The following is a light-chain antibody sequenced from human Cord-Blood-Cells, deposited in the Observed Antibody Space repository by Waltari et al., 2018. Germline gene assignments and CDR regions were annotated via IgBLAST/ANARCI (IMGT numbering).Light chain of an antibody. CDR3: SSYAGSNNV. CDR1: SRHGCGSYY. CDR2: EVS. V-gene: IGLV2-8*01. J-gene: IGLJ1*01. Sequence: CALAQPPSASRSPGQSVTIPFTGTSRHGCGSYYVSWYQHHPGKAPKLMIYEVSKRPSGVPDRFSGSKSGNTASLTVSGLQAEDEADYYCSSYAGSNNVFGTGTKVTVL.